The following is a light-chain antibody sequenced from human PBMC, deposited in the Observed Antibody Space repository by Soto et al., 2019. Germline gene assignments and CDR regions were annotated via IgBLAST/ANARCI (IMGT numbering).Light chain of an antibody. CDR3: QQYNNWPPYT. CDR2: AAS. CDR1: QSVSTN. Sequence: ETVMTQSPATLSVSPGERATLSCRASQSVSTNLAWYQHKLGQAPRLLIYAASTRATNIPARFSGSGSGTEFTLTISSLQSEDVAVYYCQQYNNWPPYTFGLGTKLEIK. J-gene: IGKJ2*01. V-gene: IGKV3-15*01.